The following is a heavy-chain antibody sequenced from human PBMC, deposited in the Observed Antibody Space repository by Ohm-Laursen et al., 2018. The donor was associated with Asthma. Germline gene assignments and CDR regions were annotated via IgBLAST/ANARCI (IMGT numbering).Heavy chain of an antibody. CDR3: ARDVMEWYLPAFDF. V-gene: IGHV3-30-3*01. CDR1: GFTFGSYA. J-gene: IGHJ4*02. D-gene: IGHD3-3*01. CDR2: GGSYYDGGLK. Sequence: RLSWGGSGFTFGSYAMDWVRQAPGKGLEWVAVGGSYYDGGLKYYADSVNGRFTVSRDDSKNTLYLQMNSLRPDDTAVYYCARDVMEWYLPAFDFWGQGTLVTVSS.